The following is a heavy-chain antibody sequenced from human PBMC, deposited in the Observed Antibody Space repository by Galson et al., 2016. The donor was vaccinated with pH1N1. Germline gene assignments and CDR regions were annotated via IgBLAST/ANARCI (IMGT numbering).Heavy chain of an antibody. CDR3: ATGNESRPSTLAY. D-gene: IGHD1-1*01. CDR2: IYSSGYT. J-gene: IGHJ4*02. CDR1: GFIVSSTY. Sequence: LRLSCAASGFIVSSTYMTWVRQAPGKGLESVLVIYSSGYTYYADSVRGRFTISRDNSKNRLYLQMNSLRAEDTAMYYCATGNESRPSTLAYWGQGTLVTVSS. V-gene: IGHV3-53*01.